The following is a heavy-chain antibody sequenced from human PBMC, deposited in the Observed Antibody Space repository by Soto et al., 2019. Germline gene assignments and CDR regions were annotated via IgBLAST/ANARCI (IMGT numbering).Heavy chain of an antibody. CDR1: GYTFTSYG. D-gene: IGHD2-2*01. V-gene: IGHV1-18*01. CDR2: ISAYNGNT. Sequence: ASVKVSCKASGYTFTSYGISWVRQAPGQGLEWMGWISAYNGNTNYAQKLQGRVTMTTDTSTSTAHMELRSLRSDDTAVYYCARDDPLGYCSSTSCYPPHVGFYPWGQGTLVTVSS. J-gene: IGHJ5*02. CDR3: ARDDPLGYCSSTSCYPPHVGFYP.